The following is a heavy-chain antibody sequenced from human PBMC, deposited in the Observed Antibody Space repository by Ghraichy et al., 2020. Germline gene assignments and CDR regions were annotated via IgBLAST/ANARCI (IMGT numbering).Heavy chain of an antibody. CDR2: IYYSGST. CDR3: ASFQYYDILTGYYPDY. Sequence: SETLSLTCTVSGGSISSSSYYWGWIRQPPGKGLEWIGSIYYSGSTYYNPSLKSRVTISVDTSKNQFSLKLSSVTAADTAVYYCASFQYYDILTGYYPDYWGQGTLVTVSS. D-gene: IGHD3-9*01. J-gene: IGHJ4*02. CDR1: GGSISSSSYY. V-gene: IGHV4-39*01.